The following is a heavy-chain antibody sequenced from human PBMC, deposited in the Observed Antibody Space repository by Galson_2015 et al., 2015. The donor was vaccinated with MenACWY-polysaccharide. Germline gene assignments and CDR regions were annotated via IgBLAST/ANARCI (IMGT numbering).Heavy chain of an antibody. V-gene: IGHV3-48*01. Sequence: SLRLSCAASGFTFSSYRMNWVRQAPGKGLEWVSYISSSSSTIYYADSVKGRFTISRDNAKNSLYLQMNSLRAEDTAVYYCARDWVEYYYDSSGYYYGDYWGQGTLVTVSS. D-gene: IGHD3-22*01. J-gene: IGHJ4*02. CDR3: ARDWVEYYYDSSGYYYGDY. CDR1: GFTFSSYR. CDR2: ISSSSSTI.